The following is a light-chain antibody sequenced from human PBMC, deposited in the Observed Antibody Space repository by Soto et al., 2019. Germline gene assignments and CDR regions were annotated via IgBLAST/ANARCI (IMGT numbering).Light chain of an antibody. Sequence: SYELTQPPSVSVAPGKTARITCGGNNIGSKSVHWYQQKPGQAPVLAIYYDSDRPSGSPERFSGSNSGNTATLTISRVEAGDEADYYCQVWDSSSDPDVVFGGGTKLTVL. V-gene: IGLV3-21*04. CDR3: QVWDSSSDPDVV. CDR2: YDS. J-gene: IGLJ2*01. CDR1: NIGSKS.